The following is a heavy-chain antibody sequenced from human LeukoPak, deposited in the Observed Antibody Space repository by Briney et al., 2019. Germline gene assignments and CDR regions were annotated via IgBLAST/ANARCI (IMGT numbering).Heavy chain of an antibody. Sequence: SETPSLTCTVSGGSISSSIYYWGWVRQPPGKGLGWIGCIYYSGSTYYNPSLKSRVTISVDTSKNQFSLKLSSVTAADTAVYYCARLRTYYDFWSGYYDSYYFDYWGQGTLVTVSS. V-gene: IGHV4-39*01. CDR3: ARLRTYYDFWSGYYDSYYFDY. CDR1: GGSISSSIYY. CDR2: IYYSGST. J-gene: IGHJ4*02. D-gene: IGHD3-3*01.